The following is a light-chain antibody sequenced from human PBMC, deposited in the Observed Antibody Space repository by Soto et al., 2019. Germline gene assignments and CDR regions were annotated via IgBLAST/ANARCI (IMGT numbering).Light chain of an antibody. CDR2: GAS. CDR1: QSVSNNY. J-gene: IGKJ5*01. CDR3: QQRSNWPPIT. Sequence: EIVLTQSPGTLSLSPGERATLSCRASQSVSNNYQAWYQQKSGQAPRLLIYGASVRATGIPDRFSGSGSGTDFTLTISRLEPEDFAVYYCQQRSNWPPITFGQGTRLEIK. V-gene: IGKV3D-20*02.